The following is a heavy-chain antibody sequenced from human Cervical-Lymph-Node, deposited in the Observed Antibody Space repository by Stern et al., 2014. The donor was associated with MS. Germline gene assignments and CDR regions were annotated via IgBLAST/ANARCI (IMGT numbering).Heavy chain of an antibody. CDR2: IYYSGST. V-gene: IGHV4-59*01. J-gene: IGHJ5*02. D-gene: IGHD2-15*01. CDR3: TRGVVVAATGWFDP. Sequence: QLQLQESAPGLVKPSATLSLTCTVSGYSISGYYWNWIRQPPGKGLEWIGSIYYSGSTYYNPSLKSRVIISVDTSKKQFSLKLRSVTAADTAVYYCTRGVVVAATGWFDPWGQGTLVTVSS. CDR1: GYSISGYY.